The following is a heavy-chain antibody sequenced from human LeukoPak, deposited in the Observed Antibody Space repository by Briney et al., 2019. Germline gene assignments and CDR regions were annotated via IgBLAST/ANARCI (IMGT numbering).Heavy chain of an antibody. J-gene: IGHJ5*02. CDR2: INQDGSVN. D-gene: IGHD3-3*01. CDR1: RFTFTNYW. CDR3: AKDRWTIFGVSSGVGWFDP. V-gene: IGHV3-7*03. Sequence: GRSLRLSCAASRFTFTNYWMSWVRQAPGKGLEWVANINQDGSVNYYMDSIKGRFTISRDNAKNSLYLQMNSLRDEDTAFYYCAKDRWTIFGVSSGVGWFDPWGQGTLVSVSS.